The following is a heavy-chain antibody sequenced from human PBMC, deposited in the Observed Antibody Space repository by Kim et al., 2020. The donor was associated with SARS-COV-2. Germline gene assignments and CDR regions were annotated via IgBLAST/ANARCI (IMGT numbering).Heavy chain of an antibody. V-gene: IGHV4-34*01. D-gene: IGHD1-1*01. CDR3: ARMYNKWSTSVDY. Sequence: SETLSLTCAVYGGSFSGYFWSWLRQSPGKGLEWIGEINHSGSTIYNPSLKSRVTISVDTSKNQFSLKLRSVTAADTAVYYCARMYNKWSTSVDYWGQGTLVTVSS. CDR1: GGSFSGYF. CDR2: INHSGST. J-gene: IGHJ4*02.